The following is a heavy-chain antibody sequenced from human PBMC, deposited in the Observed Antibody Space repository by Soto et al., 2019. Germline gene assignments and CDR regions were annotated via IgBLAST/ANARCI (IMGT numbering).Heavy chain of an antibody. CDR3: ARDSHMVRGVNAPDY. CDR2: IWYDGSNK. D-gene: IGHD3-10*01. Sequence: QVQLVESGGGVVQPGRSLRLSCAASGFTFSSYGMHWVRQAPGKGLEWVAVIWYDGSNKYYADSVKGRFTISRDNSKNTLYLQMNSLRAEDTAVYYCARDSHMVRGVNAPDYWGQGTLVTVSS. J-gene: IGHJ4*02. V-gene: IGHV3-33*01. CDR1: GFTFSSYG.